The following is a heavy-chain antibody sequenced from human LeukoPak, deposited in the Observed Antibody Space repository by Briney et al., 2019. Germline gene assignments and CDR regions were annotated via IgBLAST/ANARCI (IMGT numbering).Heavy chain of an antibody. D-gene: IGHD6-19*01. CDR2: ISYDGGNR. J-gene: IGHJ4*02. CDR3: ARVDSSGWYWYSFDD. Sequence: GRSLRLSCAASGFIFGNYAMHWVRQAPGKGLEWVAIISYDGGNRYYADSVKDRFTISRDNSKSTLYLQTNSLRAEDTAIYYCARVDSSGWYWYSFDDWGQGTLVTVSS. CDR1: GFIFGNYA. V-gene: IGHV3-30-3*01.